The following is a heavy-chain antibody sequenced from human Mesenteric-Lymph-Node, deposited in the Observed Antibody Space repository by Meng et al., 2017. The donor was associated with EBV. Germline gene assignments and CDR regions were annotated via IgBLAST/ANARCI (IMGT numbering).Heavy chain of an antibody. D-gene: IGHD3-16*01. V-gene: IGHV3-21*06. Sequence: LVESGGGLVKPGSSLRLSCAASGFTFSSYGMNWVRQAPGKGLEWVASITTSTKIYYADSVQGRFTISRDNAKNSLYLQMNSLRAEDTAIYYCARALGDSTAYWGRGTLVTVSS. J-gene: IGHJ4*01. CDR3: ARALGDSTAY. CDR1: GFTFSSYG. CDR2: ITTSTKI.